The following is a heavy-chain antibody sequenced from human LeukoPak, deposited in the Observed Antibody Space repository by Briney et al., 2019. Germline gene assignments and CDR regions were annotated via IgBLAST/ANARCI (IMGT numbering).Heavy chain of an antibody. J-gene: IGHJ3*02. V-gene: IGHV3-48*03. CDR2: ISGSGTTI. CDR1: GFSFSSYE. Sequence: GSLRLSCAASGFSFSSYEMNWVRQGPGKGLEWVSYISGSGTTIYDADSVKGRFTICRDNAKNTLYLHLNSLTAEDTAIYYCVRDEMRSGAFDIWGQGTMVTVSS. D-gene: IGHD3-10*01. CDR3: VRDEMRSGAFDI.